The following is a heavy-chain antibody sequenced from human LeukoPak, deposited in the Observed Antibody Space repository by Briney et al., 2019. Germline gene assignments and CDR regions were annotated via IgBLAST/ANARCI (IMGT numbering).Heavy chain of an antibody. CDR2: IRSSSSYI. J-gene: IGHJ3*02. CDR3: ARDRSIVGAMHDAFDI. V-gene: IGHV3-21*01. D-gene: IGHD1-26*01. Sequence: PGGSLRLSCAASGFTFSSYSMNWVRQAPGKGLEWVSSIRSSSSYIYYADSVKGRFTISRDNAKHSLYLQMNSLRAEDTAVYYCARDRSIVGAMHDAFDIWGQGTMVTVSS. CDR1: GFTFSSYS.